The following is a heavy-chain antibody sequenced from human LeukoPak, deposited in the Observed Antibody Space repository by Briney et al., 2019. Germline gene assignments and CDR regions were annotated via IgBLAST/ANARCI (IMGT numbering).Heavy chain of an antibody. CDR3: ARDAWPYSSGWTGGLWFDP. D-gene: IGHD6-19*01. V-gene: IGHV4-39*07. Sequence: PSETLSLTCTVSGGSISSSSYYWGWIRQPPGKGLEWIGSIYYSGSTYYNPSLKSRVTISVDTSKNQFSLKLSSVTAADTAVYYCARDAWPYSSGWTGGLWFDPWGQGTLVTVSS. CDR2: IYYSGST. CDR1: GGSISSSSYY. J-gene: IGHJ5*02.